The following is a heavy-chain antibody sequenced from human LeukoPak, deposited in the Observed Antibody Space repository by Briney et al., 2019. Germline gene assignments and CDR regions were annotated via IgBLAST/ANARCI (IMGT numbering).Heavy chain of an antibody. V-gene: IGHV1-24*01. Sequence: GASVKVSCKVSGYTLTELSMHWVRQAPGKGLEWMGGFDPEDGETIYAQKFQGRVTMTGDTSTDTAYMELSSLRSEDTAVYYCATDGQYSGYLNWGLGTLVTVSS. CDR2: FDPEDGET. CDR1: GYTLTELS. D-gene: IGHD5-12*01. CDR3: ATDGQYSGYLN. J-gene: IGHJ4*02.